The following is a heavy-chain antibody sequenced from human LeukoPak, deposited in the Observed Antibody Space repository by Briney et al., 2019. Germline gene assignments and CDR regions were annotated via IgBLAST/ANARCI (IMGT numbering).Heavy chain of an antibody. CDR2: INPNSGGT. V-gene: IGHV1-2*02. D-gene: IGHD2-8*01. CDR3: ARGYCTNGVCSIPGGY. Sequence: ASVKVSCKASGYTFTGYYMHWVRQAPGQGLEWMGWINPNSGGTNYTQKFQGRVTMTRDTSISTAYMELSRLTSDDTAVYYCARGYCTNGVCSIPGGYWGQGTLVTVSS. J-gene: IGHJ4*02. CDR1: GYTFTGYY.